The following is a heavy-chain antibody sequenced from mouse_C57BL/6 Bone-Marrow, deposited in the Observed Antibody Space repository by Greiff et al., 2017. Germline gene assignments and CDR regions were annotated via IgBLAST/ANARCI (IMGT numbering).Heavy chain of an antibody. J-gene: IGHJ2*01. V-gene: IGHV1-55*01. CDR3: ARSGPLGRSVDY. CDR2: IYPTSGRT. Sequence: QVQLKQPGAELVKPGASVKMSCKASGYTFTSYWITWVKQRPGQGLEWIGDIYPTSGRTNYNEKFKSKAILTVDTSSNTAYMQLSSLTSEDSAVFYCARSGPLGRSVDYCGQGTTLTVSS. D-gene: IGHD4-1*01. CDR1: GYTFTSYW.